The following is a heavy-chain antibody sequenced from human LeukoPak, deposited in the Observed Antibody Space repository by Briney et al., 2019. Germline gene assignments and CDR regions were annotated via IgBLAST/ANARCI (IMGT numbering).Heavy chain of an antibody. Sequence: GASVKVPCKASGGTSSSYAISWVRQAPGQGLEWMGGIIPIFGTANYAQKFQGRVTITADESTTTAYMELSSLRSEDTAVYYCASLVVPAPSNYYYYGMDVWGQGTTVTVSS. J-gene: IGHJ6*02. CDR1: GGTSSSYA. D-gene: IGHD2-2*01. V-gene: IGHV1-69*01. CDR2: IIPIFGTA. CDR3: ASLVVPAPSNYYYYGMDV.